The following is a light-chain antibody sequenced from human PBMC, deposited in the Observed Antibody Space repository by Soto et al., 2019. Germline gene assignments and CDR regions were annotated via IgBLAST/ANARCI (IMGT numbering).Light chain of an antibody. CDR1: QSVSSY. J-gene: IGKJ4*01. V-gene: IGKV3-11*01. Sequence: IVLRQSPATLSLFPGERATLSCRASQSVSSYLAWYQQKPGQAPRLLMSAASNRATGIPARFTGSGSGTDFTLTISSLEPEDFAVYYCQHRSHFGGGTKVEIK. CDR3: QHRSH. CDR2: AAS.